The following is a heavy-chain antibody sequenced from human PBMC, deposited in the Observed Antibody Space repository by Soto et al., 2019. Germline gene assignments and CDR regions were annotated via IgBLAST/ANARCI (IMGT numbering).Heavy chain of an antibody. D-gene: IGHD6-6*01. J-gene: IGHJ6*02. CDR2: IIPIFGTA. CDR3: ACGIAAPHSYYSCRMDV. Sequence: QVQLVQSGAEVKKPGSSVKVSCKASGGTFSSYAISWVRQAPGQGLEWMGGIIPIFGTANYAQKFQGRVTITADESTSIAYMELSSLISEDNAVYYCACGIAAPHSYYSCRMDVWGQWTTVNVSS. V-gene: IGHV1-69*01. CDR1: GGTFSSYA.